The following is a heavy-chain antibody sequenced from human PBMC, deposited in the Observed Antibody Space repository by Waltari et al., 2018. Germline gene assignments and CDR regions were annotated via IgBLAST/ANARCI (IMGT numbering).Heavy chain of an antibody. V-gene: IGHV4-34*01. CDR1: GGSFSGYY. Sequence: QVQLQQWGAGLLKPSETLSLTCAVYGGSFSGYYWSWFRQPPGKGLEWIGEINHSGSTNYNPSLKSRVTISVDTSKNQFSLKLSSVTAADTAVYYCARKVSVVVPAKGAFDIWGQGTMVTVSS. D-gene: IGHD2-2*01. CDR3: ARKVSVVVPAKGAFDI. CDR2: INHSGST. J-gene: IGHJ3*02.